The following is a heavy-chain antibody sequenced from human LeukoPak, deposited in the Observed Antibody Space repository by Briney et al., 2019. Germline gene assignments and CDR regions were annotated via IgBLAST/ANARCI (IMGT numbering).Heavy chain of an antibody. Sequence: PGGSLRLSCAASGFTVSSNYMSWVRQGPGKGLECVSVISSDGDTYYADSVKGRFTISRDNSKNTLSLQMNSLRAEDTAVYYCAGDKTTSGWYEFDYWGQGTLVTVSS. CDR2: ISSDGDT. CDR1: GFTVSSNY. J-gene: IGHJ4*02. CDR3: AGDKTTSGWYEFDY. D-gene: IGHD6-19*01. V-gene: IGHV3-53*01.